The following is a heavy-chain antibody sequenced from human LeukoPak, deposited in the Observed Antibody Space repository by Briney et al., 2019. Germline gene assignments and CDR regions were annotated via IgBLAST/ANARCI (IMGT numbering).Heavy chain of an antibody. J-gene: IGHJ2*01. CDR2: LHSGGHT. CDR3: VRGLSGVSSWYFDL. CDR1: GFTVSSNY. Sequence: GGSLRLSCAASGFTVSSNYLGWVRQAPGKGLVWVSALHSGGHTFYADSVRGRFTISRDISKNTLYLQMNNLGAEGTALYYCVRGLSGVSSWYFDLWGRGTLISVSS. D-gene: IGHD7-27*01. V-gene: IGHV3-53*01.